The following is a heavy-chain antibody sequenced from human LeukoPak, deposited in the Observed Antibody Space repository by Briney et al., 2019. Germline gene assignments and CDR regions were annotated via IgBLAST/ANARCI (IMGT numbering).Heavy chain of an antibody. D-gene: IGHD4-17*01. CDR1: GFTFSSCG. CDR2: ISGGGTRT. Sequence: TGGSLRLSCAASGFTFSSCGMYWVRQAPGKGLEWLSGISGGGTRTYYADADYVKGRFTISRDNSKDTVYLQMNSLRAEDTAVYYCAKDRHGDNGYFDYWGQGTLVTVSS. J-gene: IGHJ4*02. V-gene: IGHV3-23*01. CDR3: AKDRHGDNGYFDY.